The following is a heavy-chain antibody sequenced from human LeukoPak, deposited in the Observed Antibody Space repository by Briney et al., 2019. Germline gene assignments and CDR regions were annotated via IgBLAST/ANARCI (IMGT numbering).Heavy chain of an antibody. CDR3: AKAYGDYGNY. V-gene: IGHV3-23*01. CDR1: GFTFSSYA. J-gene: IGHJ4*02. CDR2: ISGSGGST. D-gene: IGHD4-17*01. Sequence: EAGGSLRLSCAASGFTFSSYAMSWVRQAPGKGLEWVSAISGSGGSTYYADSAKGRFTISRDNSKNTLYLQMNSLRAEDTAVYYCAKAYGDYGNYWGQGTLVTVSS.